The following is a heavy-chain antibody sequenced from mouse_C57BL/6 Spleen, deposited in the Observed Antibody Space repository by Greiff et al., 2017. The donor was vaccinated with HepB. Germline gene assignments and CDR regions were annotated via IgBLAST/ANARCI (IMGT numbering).Heavy chain of an antibody. CDR1: GYTFTSYW. CDR3: AREKTDYFDY. Sequence: QVQLQQPGAELVRPGTSVKLSCKASGYTFTSYWMHWVKQRPGQGLEWIGVIDPSDSYTNYNQKFKGKATLTVDTSSSTAYMQLSSLTSEDSAVYYCAREKTDYFDYWGQGTTLTVSS. J-gene: IGHJ2*01. CDR2: IDPSDSYT. V-gene: IGHV1-59*01.